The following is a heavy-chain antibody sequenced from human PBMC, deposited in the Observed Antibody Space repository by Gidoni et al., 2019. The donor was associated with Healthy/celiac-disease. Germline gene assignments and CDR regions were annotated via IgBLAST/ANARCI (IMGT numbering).Heavy chain of an antibody. CDR2: INHSGST. CDR1: GGSFSGYY. Sequence: QVQLQQWGAGLLKPSETLSLTCAVYGGSFSGYYWSWIRQPPGQGLEWIGEINHSGSTNYNPSLKSRVTISVDTSKNQFSLKLSSVTAADTAVYYCARGPDYGMDVWGQGTTVTVSS. CDR3: ARGPDYGMDV. J-gene: IGHJ6*02. V-gene: IGHV4-34*01.